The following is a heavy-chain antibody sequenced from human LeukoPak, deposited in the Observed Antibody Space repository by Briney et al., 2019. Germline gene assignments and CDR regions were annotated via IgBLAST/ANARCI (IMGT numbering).Heavy chain of an antibody. CDR1: GGSFSGYY. V-gene: IGHV4-34*01. Sequence: SETLSLTCAAYGGSFSGYYWSWIRQPPGKGLEWIGEINHSGSTNYNPSLKSRVTISVDTSKNQFSLKLSSVTAADTAVYYCASTPTGYSSGWYGFWGQGTLVTVSS. D-gene: IGHD6-19*01. CDR2: INHSGST. CDR3: ASTPTGYSSGWYGF. J-gene: IGHJ4*02.